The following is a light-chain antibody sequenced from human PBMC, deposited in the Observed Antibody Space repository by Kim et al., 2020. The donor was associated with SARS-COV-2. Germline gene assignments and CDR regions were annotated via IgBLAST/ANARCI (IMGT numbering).Light chain of an antibody. CDR2: DNN. CDR1: SSNIGSNY. V-gene: IGLV1-51*01. Sequence: QSVLTQPPSVSATPGQRVTISCSGSSSNIGSNYVSWYQQLPGTAPKLLIYDNNQRPSGIPDRFSGSKSGTSATLGITGLQTGDEADYYCGTWDSSLSVVFGGGTQLTVL. J-gene: IGLJ2*01. CDR3: GTWDSSLSVV.